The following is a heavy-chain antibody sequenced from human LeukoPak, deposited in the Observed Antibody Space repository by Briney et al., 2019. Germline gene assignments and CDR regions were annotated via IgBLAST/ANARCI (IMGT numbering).Heavy chain of an antibody. D-gene: IGHD2-15*01. CDR3: ARSKYCSGGCWYDFDY. V-gene: IGHV3-21*01. CDR1: GFTFNNFY. CDR2: ISSSGSYI. Sequence: PGGSLRLSCAASGFTFNNFYMNWVRQAPGKGLEWVSSISSSGSYIYYADSVKGRFTISRDNAKNSLYLQMSSLGVEDTAVYYCARSKYCSGGCWYDFDYWGQGTLVTV. J-gene: IGHJ4*02.